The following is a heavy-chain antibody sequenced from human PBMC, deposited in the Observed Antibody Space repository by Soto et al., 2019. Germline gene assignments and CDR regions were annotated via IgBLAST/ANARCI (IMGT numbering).Heavy chain of an antibody. V-gene: IGHV1-46*01. J-gene: IGHJ5*02. Sequence: QVQLVQSGAEVKKPGASVKVSCKASGYTFTSYYMHWVRQAPGQGLEWMGIINPSGGSTSYAQKFQGGVTMTRDTSTSTVYMELSSLRSEDTAVYYCARDQGDIVVVVAANNWFDPWGQGTLVTVSS. CDR1: GYTFTSYY. D-gene: IGHD2-15*01. CDR2: INPSGGST. CDR3: ARDQGDIVVVVAANNWFDP.